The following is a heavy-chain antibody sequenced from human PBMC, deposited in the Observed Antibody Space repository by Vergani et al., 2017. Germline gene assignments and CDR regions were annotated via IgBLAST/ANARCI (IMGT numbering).Heavy chain of an antibody. Sequence: QVQLVESGGGLVKPGGSLRLSCAASGFTFSDYYMTWIHQAPGKGLEWISYISGSGHTKYYADSVKGRFAISRDNAKNSLYLDMSSLRAEDTAVYYCVRDVRVSRTWGQGTLVAVSS. J-gene: IGHJ3*01. CDR2: ISGSGHTK. V-gene: IGHV3-11*04. CDR3: VRDVRVSRT. CDR1: GFTFSDYY.